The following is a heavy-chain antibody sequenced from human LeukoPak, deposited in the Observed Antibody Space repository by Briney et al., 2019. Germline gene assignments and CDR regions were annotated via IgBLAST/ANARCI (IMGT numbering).Heavy chain of an antibody. V-gene: IGHV4-38-2*02. D-gene: IGHD1-26*01. CDR3: ARLRRVGATPFDY. CDR1: GYPISSGYY. Sequence: SETLSLTCTVSGYPISSGYYWGWIRQPPGKGLEWIGSIYHSGSTYYNPSLKSRVTISVDTSKNQFSLKLSSVTAADTAMYYCARLRRVGATPFDYWGQGTLVTVSS. CDR2: IYHSGST. J-gene: IGHJ4*02.